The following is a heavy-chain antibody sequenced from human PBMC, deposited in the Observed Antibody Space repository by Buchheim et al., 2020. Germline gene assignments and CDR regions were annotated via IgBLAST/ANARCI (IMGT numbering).Heavy chain of an antibody. Sequence: QVQLQQWGAGLLKPSETLSLTCGVSGGSFSAHYSSWIRQSPGKGLEWIGEMSHRGSPKYNPSLKSRVTISLDTSKNQFSLGLRSVTAADTAVYYCARGGLLVRYQDYMDVGGKGTT. CDR2: MSHRGSP. J-gene: IGHJ6*03. V-gene: IGHV4-34*01. CDR1: GGSFSAHY. D-gene: IGHD2-2*01. CDR3: ARGGLLVRYQDYMDV.